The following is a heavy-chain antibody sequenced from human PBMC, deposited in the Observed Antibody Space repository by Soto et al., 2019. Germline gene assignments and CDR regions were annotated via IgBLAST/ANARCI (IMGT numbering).Heavy chain of an antibody. CDR1: GFIFSSYA. CDR2: ISYDGSNK. CDR3: AKELQRSFDY. Sequence: QVQLVESGGGVVQPGRSLRLSCAASGFIFSSYAMHWVRQAPGKGLEWVAVISYDGSNKYYADSVKGRFTISRDNSNNTLYLQMNSLRAEDTAVYYCAKELQRSFDYWGQGTLVTVSS. V-gene: IGHV3-30-3*02. J-gene: IGHJ4*02. D-gene: IGHD2-21*02.